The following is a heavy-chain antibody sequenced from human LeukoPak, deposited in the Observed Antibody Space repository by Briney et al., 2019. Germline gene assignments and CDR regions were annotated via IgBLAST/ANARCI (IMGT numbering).Heavy chain of an antibody. V-gene: IGHV3-30*14. Sequence: PGRSLRLSCAASGFTFNFYAVHWVRQAPGKGVGWVVVISYDGSINFYAASVKGRFTISGHNSENSLYLQMSSLRADDTAVYYCARFRGRWFFDVWGQGTMVTVSS. CDR2: ISYDGSIN. D-gene: IGHD3-9*01. CDR1: GFTFNFYA. CDR3: ARFRGRWFFDV. J-gene: IGHJ3*01.